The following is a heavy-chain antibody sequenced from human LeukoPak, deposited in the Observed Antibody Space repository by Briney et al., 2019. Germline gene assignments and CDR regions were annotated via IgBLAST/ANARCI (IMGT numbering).Heavy chain of an antibody. CDR1: GGSFSSSSYY. D-gene: IGHD3-16*01. CDR3: ARTGGEFNYFAY. V-gene: IGHV4-39*01. J-gene: IGHJ4*02. CDR2: NYYTGST. Sequence: SETLSLTCTVSGGSFSSSSYYWGWIRQPPGKGLESFATNYYTGSTYYNPSLKRRSTISVNTSKNQFSLNVSSLTAAETAVYYCARTGGEFNYFAYWGQGTLVTVSS.